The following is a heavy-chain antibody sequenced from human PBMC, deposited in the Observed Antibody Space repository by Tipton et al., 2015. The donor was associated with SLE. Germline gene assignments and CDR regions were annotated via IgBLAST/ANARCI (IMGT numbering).Heavy chain of an antibody. D-gene: IGHD5-18*01. CDR2: MNPNSGKT. Sequence: QSGPEVKKPGASVKVSCKASGYTFTSYDINWVRQTTGQGLEWMGWMNPNSGKTGYAQKFQGRVTMTRNTSISTAYMELSSLRSEDTAVYYCARGPPTDTAIDYWGQGTLVTVSS. CDR3: ARGPPTDTAIDY. J-gene: IGHJ4*02. V-gene: IGHV1-8*01. CDR1: GYTFTSYD.